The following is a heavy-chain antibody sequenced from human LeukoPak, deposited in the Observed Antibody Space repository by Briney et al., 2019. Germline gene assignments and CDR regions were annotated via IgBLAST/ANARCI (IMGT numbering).Heavy chain of an antibody. D-gene: IGHD6-13*01. CDR3: AKDEGIAGRPRGLDY. Sequence: GGSLRLSCAASGFTFDDYGMSWVRQSPGKGLEWVANIKQDGSDKYYLDSVKGRFTISRDSAKNSLYLQMNSLRAEDTAIYYCAKDEGIAGRPRGLDYWGQGTLVTVSS. J-gene: IGHJ4*02. CDR1: GFTFDDYG. CDR2: IKQDGSDK. V-gene: IGHV3-7*01.